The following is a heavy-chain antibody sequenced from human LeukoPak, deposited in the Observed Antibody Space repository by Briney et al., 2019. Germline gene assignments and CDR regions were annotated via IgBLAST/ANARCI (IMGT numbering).Heavy chain of an antibody. D-gene: IGHD2-15*01. CDR3: ARDSDCSGGSCLSYFDC. J-gene: IGHJ4*02. CDR1: GFTFSSYS. Sequence: PGGSLRLSCAASGFTFSSYSMNWVRQAPGKGLEWVSSISSSSSYIYYADSVKGRFTISRDNAKNSLYLQMNSLRAEDTAVYYCARDSDCSGGSCLSYFDCWGQGTLVTVSS. CDR2: ISSSSSYI. V-gene: IGHV3-21*04.